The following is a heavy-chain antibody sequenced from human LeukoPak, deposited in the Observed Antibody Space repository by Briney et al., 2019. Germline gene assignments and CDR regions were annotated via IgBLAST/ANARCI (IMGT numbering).Heavy chain of an antibody. D-gene: IGHD2-2*01. Sequence: ASVKVSCKVSGYTLTELSMHWVRQAPGKGLEWMGGFDPEDGETIYAQKFQGRVTKTEDTSTDTAYMELSSLRSEDTAVYYCATGIVVVPAAYYYGMDVWGQGTTVTVSS. J-gene: IGHJ6*02. CDR3: ATGIVVVPAAYYYGMDV. CDR1: GYTLTELS. V-gene: IGHV1-24*01. CDR2: FDPEDGET.